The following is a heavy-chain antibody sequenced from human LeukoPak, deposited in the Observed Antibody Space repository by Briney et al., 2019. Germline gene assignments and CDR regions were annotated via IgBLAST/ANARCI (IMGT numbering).Heavy chain of an antibody. Sequence: SETLSLTCTVSGGSISSYYWSWIRQPPGKGLEWIGYIYYSGSTNYSPSLKSRVTISVDTSKNQFSLKLSSVTAADTAVYYCARAPDYGDYVRYYFDYWGQGTLVTVSS. CDR2: IYYSGST. V-gene: IGHV4-59*01. CDR3: ARAPDYGDYVRYYFDY. J-gene: IGHJ4*02. CDR1: GGSISSYY. D-gene: IGHD4-17*01.